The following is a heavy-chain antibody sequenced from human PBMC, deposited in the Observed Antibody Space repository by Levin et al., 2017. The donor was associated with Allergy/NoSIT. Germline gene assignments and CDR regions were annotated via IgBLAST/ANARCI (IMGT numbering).Heavy chain of an antibody. D-gene: IGHD3-9*01. Sequence: SSETLSLTCTVSGGSISSGDYYWSWIRQPPGTGLEWIGYIYYSGSTYYNPSLKSRVTISVDTSKNQFSLKLSSVTAADTAVYYCARGVAPQRYFDWLLAFDIWGQGTMVTVSS. CDR2: IYYSGST. CDR3: ARGVAPQRYFDWLLAFDI. CDR1: GGSISSGDYY. V-gene: IGHV4-30-4*01. J-gene: IGHJ3*02.